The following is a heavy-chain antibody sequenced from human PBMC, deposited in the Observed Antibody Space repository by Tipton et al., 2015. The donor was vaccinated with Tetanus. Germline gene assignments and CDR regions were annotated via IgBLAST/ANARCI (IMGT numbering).Heavy chain of an antibody. CDR1: GASINAGGYL. D-gene: IGHD1-26*01. Sequence: LRLSCTVSGASINAGGYLWTWVRQRPGKGLEWIGNIYYIALTSYTPSLNSRVTISVDTSKNHFSLNLTSVTAADTAVYFCARGLPREPFYLDYWGQGKQVTVSS. J-gene: IGHJ4*02. V-gene: IGHV4-31*03. CDR2: IYYIALT. CDR3: ARGLPREPFYLDY.